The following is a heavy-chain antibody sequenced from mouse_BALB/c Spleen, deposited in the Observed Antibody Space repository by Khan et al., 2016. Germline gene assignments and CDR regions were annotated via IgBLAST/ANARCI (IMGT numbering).Heavy chain of an antibody. J-gene: IGHJ2*01. CDR1: GYTFTDYA. CDR3: ARGPYYRYDVFDY. CDR2: ISTYSGNT. Sequence: QVQLKESGPELVRPGVSVKISCKGSGYTFTDYAMHWVKQSHAKSLEWIGVISTYSGNTNYNQKFKGKATMTVDKSSSTAYMELARLTSEYSAIYYCARGPYYRYDVFDYWGQGTTLTVSS. V-gene: IGHV1S137*01. D-gene: IGHD2-14*01.